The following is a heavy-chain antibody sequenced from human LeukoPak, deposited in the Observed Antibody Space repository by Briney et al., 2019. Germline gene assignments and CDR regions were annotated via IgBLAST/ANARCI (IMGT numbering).Heavy chain of an antibody. D-gene: IGHD4-11*01. CDR2: IYYSGST. Sequence: PSETLSLTCTVSGGSVSSGSYYWSWIRQPPGEGLEWIGYIYYSGSTNYNPSLKSRVTMSVDTSKNQFSLKLSSVTAADTAVYYCARHAFYSNYRNDAFDIWGQGTMVTVSS. CDR3: ARHAFYSNYRNDAFDI. J-gene: IGHJ3*02. V-gene: IGHV4-61*01. CDR1: GGSVSSGSYY.